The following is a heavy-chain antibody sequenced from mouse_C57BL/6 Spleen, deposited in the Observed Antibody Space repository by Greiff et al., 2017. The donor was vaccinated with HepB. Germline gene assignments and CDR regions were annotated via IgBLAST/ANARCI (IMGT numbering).Heavy chain of an antibody. D-gene: IGHD2-4*01. CDR1: GYSFTGYF. Sequence: VQLKESGPELVKPGDSVKISCKASGYSFTGYFMNWVMQSHGKSLEWIGRINPYNGDTFYNQKFKGKATLTVDKSSSTAHMELLSLTSEDSAVYYCARFGGLRGGYYFDYWGQGTTLTVSS. CDR2: INPYNGDT. V-gene: IGHV1-20*01. J-gene: IGHJ2*01. CDR3: ARFGGLRGGYYFDY.